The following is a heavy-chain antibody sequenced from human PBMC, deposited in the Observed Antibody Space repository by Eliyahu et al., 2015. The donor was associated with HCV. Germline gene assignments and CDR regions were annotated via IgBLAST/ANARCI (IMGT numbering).Heavy chain of an antibody. V-gene: IGHV3-30-3*01. D-gene: IGHD3-16*01. CDR3: AKDRGSAIVLVAAGFEY. Sequence: QVQLVESGGAVVQPGTSLRLXCXASGFNFDVYAMHWVRQAPGKGLEWVAIISNDESKTAYAESVKGRFTISRDNSKNTLYLQMNSLRVADTAIYYCAKDRGSAIVLVAAGFEYWGQGTRVTVSS. CDR1: GFNFDVYA. J-gene: IGHJ4*02. CDR2: ISNDESKT.